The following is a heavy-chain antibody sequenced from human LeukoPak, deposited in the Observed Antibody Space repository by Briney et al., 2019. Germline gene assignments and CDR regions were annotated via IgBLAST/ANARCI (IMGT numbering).Heavy chain of an antibody. CDR2: IYYTGNT. CDR1: GDSITNYF. CDR3: ARGRVAYSAYYFDY. D-gene: IGHD2-15*01. Sequence: PSETLSLTCTVSGDSITNYFWSWIRQPPGKGLEWIGYIYYTGNTNYKPSLKSRVTMSVDTSTNQFSLRLRSMTAADTAVYYCARGRVAYSAYYFDYWGRGTLVTVSS. V-gene: IGHV4-59*01. J-gene: IGHJ4*02.